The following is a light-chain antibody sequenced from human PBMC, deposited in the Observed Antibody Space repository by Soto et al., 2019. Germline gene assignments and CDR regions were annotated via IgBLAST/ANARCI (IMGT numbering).Light chain of an antibody. Sequence: ENVMTQSPGTLSVSTGERATLSCRASENLNTNLAWYQQRPGQAPRLLIYGASTRATGVPARFTGSGSGTDFTLTISSLQFEDFAVYFCQQYKNWPPWTFGQGTKVDIK. J-gene: IGKJ1*01. CDR1: ENLNTN. CDR2: GAS. V-gene: IGKV3-15*01. CDR3: QQYKNWPPWT.